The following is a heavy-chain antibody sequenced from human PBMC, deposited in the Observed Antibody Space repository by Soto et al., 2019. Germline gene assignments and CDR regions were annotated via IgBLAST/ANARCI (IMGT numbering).Heavy chain of an antibody. CDR3: AKDRRGAYCSGGICYSPDY. CDR2: ISGTGDT. CDR1: GFTFSSHV. D-gene: IGHD2-15*01. J-gene: IGHJ4*02. Sequence: EVQLWESGGGLVQPGGSLRLSCAVSGFTFSSHVMSWVRQAPGKGLEWVSAISGTGDTYYADSVKGRFTISRDNSKNALYLQMNNLRDEDTAVYYCAKDRRGAYCSGGICYSPDYWGQGTLVIVSS. V-gene: IGHV3-23*01.